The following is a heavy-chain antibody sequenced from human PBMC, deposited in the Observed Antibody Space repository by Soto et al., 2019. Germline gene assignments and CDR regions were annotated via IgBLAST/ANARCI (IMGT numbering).Heavy chain of an antibody. J-gene: IGHJ5*02. CDR2: IYYIGTT. CDR1: GGSIRNGNYY. CDR3: TKNETTRPWFDP. V-gene: IGHV4-31*03. Sequence: QVQLQESGPGLVKASQTLSLTCTVSGGSIRNGNYYWSWIRPLPGKGLEWIGNIYYIGTTSYNPSIKSRVIISIDTSTNQFAMELTSVLAADTAVYYCTKNETTRPWFDPWGQGTLVTVPS. D-gene: IGHD1-1*01.